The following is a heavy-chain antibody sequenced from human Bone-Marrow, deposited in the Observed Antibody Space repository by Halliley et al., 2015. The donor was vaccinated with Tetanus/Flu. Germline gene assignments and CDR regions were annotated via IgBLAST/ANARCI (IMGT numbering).Heavy chain of an antibody. J-gene: IGHJ6*02. CDR2: RTYI. Sequence: RTYISYADSVKGRFTITGDTAKSSVFLQMDSLRAEDTAVYYCARSMPYITILFGPPGKYGMDVWGQGTTVPVSS. D-gene: IGHD3-3*01. CDR3: ARSMPYITILFGPPGKYGMDV. V-gene: IGHV3-21*01.